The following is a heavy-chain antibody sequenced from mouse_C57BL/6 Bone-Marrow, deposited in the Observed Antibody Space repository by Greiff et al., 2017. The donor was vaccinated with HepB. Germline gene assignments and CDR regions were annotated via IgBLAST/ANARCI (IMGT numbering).Heavy chain of an antibody. CDR2: ISNLAYSI. V-gene: IGHV5-15*01. D-gene: IGHD1-1*01. CDR1: GFTFSDYG. Sequence: EVKLMESGGGLVQPGGSLKLSCAASGFTFSDYGMAWVRQAPRKGPEWVAFISNLAYSIYYADTVTGRFTISRENAKNTLYLEMSSLRSEDTAMYYCARRGYGRYAMDYWGQGTSVTVSS. CDR3: ARRGYGRYAMDY. J-gene: IGHJ4*01.